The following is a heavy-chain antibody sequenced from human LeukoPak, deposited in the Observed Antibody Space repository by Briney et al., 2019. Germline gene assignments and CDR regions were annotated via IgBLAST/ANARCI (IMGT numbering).Heavy chain of an antibody. CDR1: GFTFDDYA. CDR3: ATGETTAMVDY. Sequence: GRSLRPSRAASGFTFDDYAMHWVRQAPGKGLEWVSGISWNSGSIGYADSVKGRFTISRDNAKNSLYLQMNSLRAEDTALYYCATGETTAMVDYWGQGTLVTVSS. V-gene: IGHV3-9*01. CDR2: ISWNSGSI. D-gene: IGHD5-18*01. J-gene: IGHJ4*02.